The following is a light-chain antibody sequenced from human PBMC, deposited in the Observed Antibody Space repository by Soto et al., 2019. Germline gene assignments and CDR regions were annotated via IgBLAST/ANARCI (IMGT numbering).Light chain of an antibody. Sequence: DIPMTQSPSTLSASVGDRVSISCRASQSIRSWLAWYQQKPGKAPNLLIYDASTLESGVPSRFSGSGSGTEFTLTISSLQPDDFATYYCQQYKTYYTFGQGTKLEIK. V-gene: IGKV1-5*01. CDR2: DAS. CDR3: QQYKTYYT. CDR1: QSIRSW. J-gene: IGKJ2*01.